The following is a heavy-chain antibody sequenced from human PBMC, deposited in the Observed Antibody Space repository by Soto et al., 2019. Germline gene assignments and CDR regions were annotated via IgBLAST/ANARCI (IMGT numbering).Heavy chain of an antibody. CDR2: INAGNGKT. J-gene: IGHJ4*02. V-gene: IGHV1-3*01. D-gene: IGHD6-19*01. Sequence: QVQLVQSGAEVKQPGASVKVSCRASGYTFTNYAIHWVRQGPGQRLEWMGWINAGNGKTKYSQKFQGRVTITRDTPASTAYMELSSLRAEDTAVYYCARDGEVAGNTNFDYWGQGTLVTVSS. CDR1: GYTFTNYA. CDR3: ARDGEVAGNTNFDY.